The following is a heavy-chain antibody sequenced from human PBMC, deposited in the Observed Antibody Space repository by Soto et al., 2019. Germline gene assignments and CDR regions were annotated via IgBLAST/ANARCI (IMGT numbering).Heavy chain of an antibody. CDR3: ATDHGYSYANYYYYGMDV. CDR1: GYTLTELS. V-gene: IGHV1-24*01. Sequence: ASVKVSCKVSGYTLTELSMHWVRQAPGKGLEWMGGFDPEDGETIYAQKFQGRVTMTEDTSTDTAYMELSSLRSEDTAVYYCATDHGYSYANYYYYGMDVWGQGTTVTV. J-gene: IGHJ6*02. D-gene: IGHD5-18*01. CDR2: FDPEDGET.